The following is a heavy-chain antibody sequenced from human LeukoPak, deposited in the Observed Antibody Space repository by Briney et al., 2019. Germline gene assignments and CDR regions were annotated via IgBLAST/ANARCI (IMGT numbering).Heavy chain of an antibody. J-gene: IGHJ4*02. V-gene: IGHV3-23*01. CDR3: AKDRWDSSGYYYDY. CDR2: ISGSGGST. CDR1: GFTFSSYG. D-gene: IGHD3-22*01. Sequence: GGSLRLSCAASGFTFSSYGMSWVRQAPGRGLEWVSAISGSGGSTYYADSVKGRFTISRDNSKNTLYLQMNSLRAEDTAVYYCAKDRWDSSGYYYDYWGQGTLVTVSS.